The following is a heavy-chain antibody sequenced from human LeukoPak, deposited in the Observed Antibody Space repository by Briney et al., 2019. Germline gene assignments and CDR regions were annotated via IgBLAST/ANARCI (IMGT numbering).Heavy chain of an antibody. V-gene: IGHV1-8*01. CDR1: GYTFTSCD. CDR2: MNPNSGNT. J-gene: IGHJ4*02. Sequence: PSVKVSCKASGYTFTSCDITWVRQATGPGLEWMGWMNPNSGNTGYGQSFQGRITMTRDISIGTAYMELSNLTSEGTAIYYCTRGSSGRRDNWGQGTLVTVSA. D-gene: IGHD6-19*01. CDR3: TRGSSGRRDN.